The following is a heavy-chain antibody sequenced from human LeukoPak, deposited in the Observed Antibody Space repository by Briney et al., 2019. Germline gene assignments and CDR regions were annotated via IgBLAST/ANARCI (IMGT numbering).Heavy chain of an antibody. CDR1: GGSMTGYY. D-gene: IGHD3-10*01. CDR2: IYNGGSP. V-gene: IGHV4-59*08. Sequence: PSETLSLTCVVSGGSMTGYYWSWIRQPPGRGLEWIGYIYNGGSPNYNPSLKSRVAISIDTSNNHLFLKLNSVTAADTAMHYCARHSQTGTRAFDIWGQGTMVTVSS. CDR3: ARHSQTGTRAFDI. J-gene: IGHJ3*02.